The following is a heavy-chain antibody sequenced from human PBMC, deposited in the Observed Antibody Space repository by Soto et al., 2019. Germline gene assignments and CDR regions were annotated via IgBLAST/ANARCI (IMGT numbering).Heavy chain of an antibody. J-gene: IGHJ4*02. CDR2: INPSGGST. CDR3: ARDGGHDSSGSPIDY. CDR1: GYTFTSYD. Sequence: SVKVSCKASGYTFTSYDINWVRQAPGQGLEWMGIINPSGGSTSYAQKFQGRVTMTRDTSTSTVYMELSSLRSEDTAVYYCARDGGHDSSGSPIDYWGQGTLVTVSS. V-gene: IGHV1-46*01. D-gene: IGHD3-22*01.